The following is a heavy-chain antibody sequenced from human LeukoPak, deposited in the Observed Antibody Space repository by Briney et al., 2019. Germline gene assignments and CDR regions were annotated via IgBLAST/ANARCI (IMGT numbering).Heavy chain of an antibody. CDR3: SRAMLGGYIYDWPRDFDC. Sequence: GGSLRLSCTASGFTFGDYAMNWFRQAPGKGLEWVGFIRSQAYGGATEYAASVKGRFTISRDDSKTIAYLQMNSLKTEDTAVYYCSRAMLGGYIYDWPRDFDCWGQGTLVTVSS. V-gene: IGHV3-49*03. D-gene: IGHD5-18*01. CDR2: IRSQAYGGAT. CDR1: GFTFGDYA. J-gene: IGHJ4*02.